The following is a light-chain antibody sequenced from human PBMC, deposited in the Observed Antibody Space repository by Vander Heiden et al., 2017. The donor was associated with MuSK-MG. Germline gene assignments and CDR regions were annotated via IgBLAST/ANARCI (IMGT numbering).Light chain of an antibody. CDR1: QNISSS. J-gene: IGKJ2*01. Sequence: DIQLTPSPSSLSASVGDRVTITCRASQNISSSLAWYQQKPGKAPKLLIYAATRLQSGVPSRFSGSRSGTDNTLTISSLQPEDFATYYCQQSYSTPNTFGQGTQLEIK. CDR3: QQSYSTPNT. CDR2: AAT. V-gene: IGKV1-39*01.